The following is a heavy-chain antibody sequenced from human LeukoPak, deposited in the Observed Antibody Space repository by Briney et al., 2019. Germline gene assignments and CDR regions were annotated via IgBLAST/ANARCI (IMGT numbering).Heavy chain of an antibody. CDR3: ARSDWNYAGGFDY. CDR1: GGSISSGDYY. J-gene: IGHJ4*02. V-gene: IGHV4-30-4*01. Sequence: SQTLSLTCTVSGGSISSGDYYWSWIRQPPGKGLEWIGYIYYSGSTNYNPSLKSRVTISVDTSKNQFSLKLSSVTAADTAVYYCARSDWNYAGGFDYWGQGTLVTVSS. CDR2: IYYSGST. D-gene: IGHD1-7*01.